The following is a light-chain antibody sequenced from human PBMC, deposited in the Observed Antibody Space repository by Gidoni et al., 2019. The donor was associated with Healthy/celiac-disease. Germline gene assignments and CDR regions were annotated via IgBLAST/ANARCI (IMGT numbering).Light chain of an antibody. V-gene: IGKV3-20*01. CDR2: GAS. CDR3: QQYGSSPWT. CDR1: QSVSSSY. Sequence: EIVSTQSPGTLSLSPGERDTLSCRASQSVSSSYLAWYQQKPGQTPRLLIYGASSRATGIPDRFSGSGSGTDFTLTISRLEPEDFAVYYCQQYGSSPWTFXQXTKVEIK. J-gene: IGKJ1*01.